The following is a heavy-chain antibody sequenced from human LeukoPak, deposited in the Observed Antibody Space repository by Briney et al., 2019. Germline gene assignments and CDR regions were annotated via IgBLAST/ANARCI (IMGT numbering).Heavy chain of an antibody. CDR1: GFTVSGNY. J-gene: IGHJ4*02. Sequence: GGSLRLSCAASGFTVSGNYMSWVRQAPGKGLEWVSVIYSGGSTYYADSVKGRFTISRDNSKNTLYLQMNSLRAEDTAVYYCARVQGHTMVREYYFDYWGQGTLVTVSS. CDR3: ARVQGHTMVREYYFDY. CDR2: IYSGGST. D-gene: IGHD3-10*01. V-gene: IGHV3-53*01.